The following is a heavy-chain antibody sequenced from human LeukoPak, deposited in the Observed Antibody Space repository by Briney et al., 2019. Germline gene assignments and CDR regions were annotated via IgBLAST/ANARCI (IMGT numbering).Heavy chain of an antibody. CDR3: ARLDSGYDWDYFDY. CDR1: GGSISSYY. D-gene: IGHD5-12*01. Sequence: SSETLSLTCAASGGSISSYYWSWIRQPAGKGLESIGRIYTSGSTNYNPSLKSRVTMSVDTSKNQFSPKPTSVTAADTAVYYSARLDSGYDWDYFDYWGQGTLVTVSS. J-gene: IGHJ4*02. CDR2: IYTSGST. V-gene: IGHV4-4*07.